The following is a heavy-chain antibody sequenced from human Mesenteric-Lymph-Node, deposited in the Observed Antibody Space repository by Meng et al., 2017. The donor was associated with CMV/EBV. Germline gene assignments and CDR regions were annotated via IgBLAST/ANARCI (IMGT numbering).Heavy chain of an antibody. V-gene: IGHV4-34*01. CDR3: AREGSSWYYVY. J-gene: IGHJ4*02. D-gene: IGHD6-13*01. CDR1: GGSFSGYY. CDR2: INHSGST. Sequence: SETLSLTCAVYGGSFSGYYWSWIRQPPGKGLEWIGEINHSGSTNYNPSLKSRVTISVDTSKNQFSLKLSSVTAADTAVYYCAREGSSWYYVYWGQGTLVTVSS.